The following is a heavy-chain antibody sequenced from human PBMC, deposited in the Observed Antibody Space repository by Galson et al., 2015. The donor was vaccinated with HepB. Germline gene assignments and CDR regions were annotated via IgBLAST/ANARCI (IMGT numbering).Heavy chain of an antibody. CDR3: ARDMIVVVITTLFY. CDR2: ISYDGSNK. Sequence: SLRLSCAASGFTFSSYAMHWVRQAPGKGLEWVAVISYDGSNKYYADSVKGRFTISRDNSKNTLYLQMNSLRAEDTAVYYCARDMIVVVITTLFYWGQGTLVTVSS. D-gene: IGHD3-22*01. V-gene: IGHV3-30-3*01. CDR1: GFTFSSYA. J-gene: IGHJ4*02.